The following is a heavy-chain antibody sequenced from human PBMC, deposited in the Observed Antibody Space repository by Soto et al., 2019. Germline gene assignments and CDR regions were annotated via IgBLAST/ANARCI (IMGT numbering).Heavy chain of an antibody. Sequence: QVQLVQSGAEVKKPGASVKVSCKASGYTFTGYYMHWVRQAPGQGLEWMGWINANSGGTNYAQKFQGWVTMTRDTSISTAYMELSRLRSDDTAVYYCARGGEMITMVRGVIADYYGMDVWGQGTTVTVSS. V-gene: IGHV1-2*04. CDR2: INANSGGT. CDR1: GYTFTGYY. CDR3: ARGGEMITMVRGVIADYYGMDV. D-gene: IGHD3-10*01. J-gene: IGHJ6*02.